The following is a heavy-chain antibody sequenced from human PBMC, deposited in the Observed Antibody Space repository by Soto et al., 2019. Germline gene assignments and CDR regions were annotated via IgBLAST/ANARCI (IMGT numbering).Heavy chain of an antibody. Sequence: QVQLVESGGGVVQPGRSLRLSCAASGFTFSDFAMYWVRQAPGKGLEWVAVISYDATRQHYAHAVEGRFTISRDWNTLYLQLNSLRPDDTAVYYCARGRGLGSGWNDYFDYWGQGTLVTVSS. CDR3: ARGRGLGSGWNDYFDY. J-gene: IGHJ4*02. CDR1: GFTFSDFA. V-gene: IGHV3-30*04. D-gene: IGHD6-19*01. CDR2: ISYDATRQ.